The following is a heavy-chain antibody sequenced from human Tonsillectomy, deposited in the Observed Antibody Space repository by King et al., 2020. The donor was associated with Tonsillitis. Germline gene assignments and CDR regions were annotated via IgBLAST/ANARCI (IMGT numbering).Heavy chain of an antibody. J-gene: IGHJ4*02. V-gene: IGHV3-20*04. CDR1: GFSAGDYG. D-gene: IGHD3-10*01. CDR3: ARDVVGLFKARGIIPYFDL. CDR2: IIWDSGS. Sequence: VQLVESGGGVVRPGGSLRLSCAASGFSAGDYGMNWVRQAPGKGLEWVSGIIWDSGSSYIDSVKGRFTVHRDNAENSVYLHMTSLRVEDTAFYYCARDVVGLFKARGIIPYFDLWGQGTLVTVSS.